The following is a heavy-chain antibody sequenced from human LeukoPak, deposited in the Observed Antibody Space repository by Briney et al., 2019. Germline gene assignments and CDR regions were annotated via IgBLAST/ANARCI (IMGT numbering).Heavy chain of an antibody. CDR1: GFTFSDYS. D-gene: IGHD1-14*01. J-gene: IGHJ4*02. CDR2: VGISSGNT. V-gene: IGHV3-48*04. CDR3: ANYRKPQGLDY. Sequence: GGSLRLSCAASGFTFSDYSMNWVRQAPGKGLEWISYVGISSGNTKYADSVKGRFTISGDSAKNSVFLQMNSLRVEDTAVYYCANYRKPQGLDYWGQGTLVTVSS.